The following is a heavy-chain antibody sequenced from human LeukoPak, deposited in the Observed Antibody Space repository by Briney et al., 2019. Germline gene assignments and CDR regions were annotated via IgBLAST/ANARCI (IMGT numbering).Heavy chain of an antibody. J-gene: IGHJ5*02. CDR1: GFTFSSYS. Sequence: PGGSLRLSCAASGFTFSSYSMNWVRQAPGKGLEWVSYISSSSSTIYYADSVKGRFTISRDNAKNSLYLQMNSLRAEDTAVYYCARRRLGAYNWFDPWGQGTLVTVSS. CDR3: ARRRLGAYNWFDP. D-gene: IGHD1-26*01. CDR2: ISSSSSTI. V-gene: IGHV3-48*01.